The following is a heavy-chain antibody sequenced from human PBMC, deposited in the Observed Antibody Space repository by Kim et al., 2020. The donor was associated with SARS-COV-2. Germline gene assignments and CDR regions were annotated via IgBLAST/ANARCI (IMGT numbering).Heavy chain of an antibody. V-gene: IGHV4-30-2*04. D-gene: IGHD3-10*01. CDR3: AEATYYYGSGSYYTFDY. J-gene: IGHJ4*02. Sequence: KGRVTISVDTSKNQFSLKLSSVTAADTAVYYCAEATYYYGSGSYYTFDYWGQGTLVTVSS.